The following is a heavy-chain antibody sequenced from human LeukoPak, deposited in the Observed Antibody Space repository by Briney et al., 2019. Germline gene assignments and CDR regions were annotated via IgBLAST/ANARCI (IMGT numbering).Heavy chain of an antibody. CDR3: ARDNKWLPLDAFDI. V-gene: IGHV1-18*01. J-gene: IGHJ3*02. Sequence: ASVKVSCKASGYTFTSYGISWVRQAPGQGLEWMGWISAYNGNTNYAQKLQGRVTMTTDTSTSTAHMELRSLRSDDTAVYYCARDNKWLPLDAFDIWGQGTMVTVSS. CDR2: ISAYNGNT. CDR1: GYTFTSYG. D-gene: IGHD6-19*01.